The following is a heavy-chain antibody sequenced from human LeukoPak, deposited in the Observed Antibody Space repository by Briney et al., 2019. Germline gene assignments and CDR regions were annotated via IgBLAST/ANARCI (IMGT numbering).Heavy chain of an antibody. V-gene: IGHV4-39*01. CDR3: ARGSTDRGIIINY. D-gene: IGHD3-10*01. CDR1: GGSIRNSSFY. J-gene: IGHJ4*02. Sequence: NPSETLFLTCAVSGGSIRNSSFYWGWIRQPPGKGLEWIASIYSTGTTYYNPSIKSRITIFVDTSKNQFSLKLSSVTAADTAVYYCARGSTDRGIIINYWGQGNLVTVSS. CDR2: IYSTGTT.